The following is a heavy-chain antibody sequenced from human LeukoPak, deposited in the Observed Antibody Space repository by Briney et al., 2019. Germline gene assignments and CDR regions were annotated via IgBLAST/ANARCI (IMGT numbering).Heavy chain of an antibody. V-gene: IGHV4-30-4*01. CDR3: ARVTRWAGLDF. Sequence: SETLSLTCAVSGGSFSGYYWSWIRQPPGKGLEWIGYIYYSGSTYYNPSLKSRLTISVDTSENQFSLHLTSVTAADTAVYFCARVTRWAGLDFWGQGTLVTVSS. CDR2: IYYSGST. J-gene: IGHJ4*02. CDR1: GGSFSGYY. D-gene: IGHD2-21*02.